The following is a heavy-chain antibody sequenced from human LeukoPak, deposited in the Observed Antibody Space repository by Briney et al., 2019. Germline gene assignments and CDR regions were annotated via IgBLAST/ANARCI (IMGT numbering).Heavy chain of an antibody. D-gene: IGHD5-18*01. V-gene: IGHV4-4*07. Sequence: SETLSLTCTVSAGSIGSYYWSWIRQPAGKGLEWIGRIYSSGTTNYNPSLKSRVTISVDTSKNQFSLKLSSVTAADTALYYCARAGYNYGFFNLDYWGQGTLVTVSS. CDR1: AGSIGSYY. J-gene: IGHJ4*02. CDR3: ARAGYNYGFFNLDY. CDR2: IYSSGTT.